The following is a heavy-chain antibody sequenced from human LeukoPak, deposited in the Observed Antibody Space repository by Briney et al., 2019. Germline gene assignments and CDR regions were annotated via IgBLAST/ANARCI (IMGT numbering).Heavy chain of an antibody. CDR3: TTDLRYYDSSGPSPIDY. J-gene: IGHJ4*02. D-gene: IGHD3-22*01. V-gene: IGHV3-15*01. CDR1: GFTFSNAW. CDR2: IKSKTDGGTT. Sequence: GGSLRLSCAASGFTFSNAWMSWVRQAPGKGLEWVGRIKSKTDGGTTDYAAPVKGRFTISRDDSKNTLYLQMNSLKTEDTAVYYCTTDLRYYDSSGPSPIDYWGQGTLVTVSS.